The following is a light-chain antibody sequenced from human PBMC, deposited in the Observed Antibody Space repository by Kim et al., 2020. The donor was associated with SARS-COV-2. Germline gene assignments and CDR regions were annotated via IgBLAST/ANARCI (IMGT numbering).Light chain of an antibody. CDR3: QTWGTGVV. CDR1: SGYSSYA. Sequence: GASVKLTCTLGSGYSSYAIAWHQQQPEKGPRYLMKLNSDGSHSKGDGIPDRFSGSSSGAERYLTISSLQSEDEADYYCQTWGTGVVFGGGTQLTVL. V-gene: IGLV4-69*01. CDR2: LNSDGSH. J-gene: IGLJ2*01.